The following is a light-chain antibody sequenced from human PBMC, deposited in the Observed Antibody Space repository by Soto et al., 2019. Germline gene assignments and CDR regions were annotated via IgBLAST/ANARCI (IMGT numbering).Light chain of an antibody. J-gene: IGKJ1*01. CDR1: QSVSSN. V-gene: IGKV3-15*01. Sequence: EIVMTQSPATLSVSPGERATLSCRASQSVSSNLVWYQQKPGQAPRLLIYGASTRATGIPARFSGSGSGTEFTLTIGSLQSEDFGVYYCQQYNGWPPWTFGQGTKVEI. CDR3: QQYNGWPPWT. CDR2: GAS.